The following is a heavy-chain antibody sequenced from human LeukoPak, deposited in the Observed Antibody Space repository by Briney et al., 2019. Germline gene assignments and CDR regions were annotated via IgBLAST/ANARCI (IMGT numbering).Heavy chain of an antibody. Sequence: PGESLRLSCAASEFIFRNFGLSWIRQAPGKGLEWVSHISDVVAHTWYADSVKGRFIISRDNSNKRVFLQMNSLRPEDTALYYCAKDNYGGVYASWGQGTLVTVSS. CDR1: EFIFRNFG. CDR3: AKDNYGGVYAS. J-gene: IGHJ5*02. V-gene: IGHV3-23*01. D-gene: IGHD3-16*01. CDR2: ISDVVAHT.